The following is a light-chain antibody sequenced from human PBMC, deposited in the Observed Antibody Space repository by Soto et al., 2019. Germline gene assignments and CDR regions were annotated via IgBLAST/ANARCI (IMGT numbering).Light chain of an antibody. CDR1: QTISSW. CDR2: KAS. CDR3: QHYNSYSEA. V-gene: IGKV1-5*03. J-gene: IGKJ1*01. Sequence: DIQMPQSPSTLSASVGDRVTITFRASQTISSWLAWYQQKPGKAPKLLIYKASTLKSGVPSRFSGSGSGTEFTLTISSLQPDDFATYYCQHYNSYSEAFGQGTKVDIK.